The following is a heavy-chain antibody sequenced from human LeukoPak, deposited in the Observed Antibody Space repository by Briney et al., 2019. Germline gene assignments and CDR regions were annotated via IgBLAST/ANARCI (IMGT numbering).Heavy chain of an antibody. CDR3: ARDRWGYCSSTTCYDDYYFDY. V-gene: IGHV1-69*04. D-gene: IGHD2-2*01. J-gene: IGHJ4*02. Sequence: GASVKLSCKASGGTFSSYAISWVRQAPGQGLEWMGRIIPILGIANYAQKFQGRVTITADKSTSTAYMELSSLRSEDTAVYYCARDRWGYCSSTTCYDDYYFDYWGQGTLVTVSS. CDR1: GGTFSSYA. CDR2: IIPILGIA.